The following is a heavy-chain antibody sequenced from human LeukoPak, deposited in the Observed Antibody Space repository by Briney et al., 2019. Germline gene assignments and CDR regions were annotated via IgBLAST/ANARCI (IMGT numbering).Heavy chain of an antibody. V-gene: IGHV1-24*01. D-gene: IGHD6-19*01. CDR2: FDPEDGET. CDR3: ATREVGYSSGWYDFDY. CDR1: GYTLTELS. Sequence: EASVTVSCTVSGYTLTELSMHWVRQAPGKGLEWMGGFDPEDGETIYAQKFQGRVTMTEDTSTDTAYMELSSLRSEDTAVYYCATREVGYSSGWYDFDYWGQGTLVTVSS. J-gene: IGHJ4*02.